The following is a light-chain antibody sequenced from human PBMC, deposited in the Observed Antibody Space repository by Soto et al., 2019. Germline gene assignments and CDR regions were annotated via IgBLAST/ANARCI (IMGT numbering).Light chain of an antibody. CDR1: QSVSSSY. J-gene: IGKJ3*01. CDR3: HQYGSSPPVT. CDR2: GAS. Sequence: EIVLTQSPGTLSLSPGERATLSCRASQSVSSSYLAWYQQKPGQAPRLLIYGASSRATGIPDRFSGSGSVTDFTLTISRLEPEDFAVYYCHQYGSSPPVTFGPGTKVDIK. V-gene: IGKV3-20*01.